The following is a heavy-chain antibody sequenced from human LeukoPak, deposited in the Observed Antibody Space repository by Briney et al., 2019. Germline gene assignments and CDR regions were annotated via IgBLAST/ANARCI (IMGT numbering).Heavy chain of an antibody. J-gene: IGHJ4*02. Sequence: PSETLSLTCTVSNDSFSSYYWSWIRQPPGKGLEWIGYISHSGSTNYNPSLKSRLTISVGASGNQFFLELSSVTPADTAVYYCAGQGLGSSWFYHGGFYYCDSWGQGTLVTVS. CDR3: AGQGLGSSWFYHGGFYYCDS. D-gene: IGHD6-13*01. CDR1: NDSFSSYY. CDR2: ISHSGST. V-gene: IGHV4-59*01.